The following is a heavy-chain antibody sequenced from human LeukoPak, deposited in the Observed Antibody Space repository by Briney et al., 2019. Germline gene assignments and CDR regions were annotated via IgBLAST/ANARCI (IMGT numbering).Heavy chain of an antibody. CDR3: AKGAGGFSYYNWFDP. J-gene: IGHJ5*02. CDR1: GGSISSSPYY. V-gene: IGHV4-39*07. Sequence: PSETLSLTCTVSGGSISSSPYYWGWIRQPPGKGLEWIGSIYYSGTTHYNPSLGSRVTISVDTSKNQFSLKLASVTAADTAIYYCAKGAGGFSYYNWFDPWGQGTLVTVSS. D-gene: IGHD5-18*01. CDR2: IYYSGTT.